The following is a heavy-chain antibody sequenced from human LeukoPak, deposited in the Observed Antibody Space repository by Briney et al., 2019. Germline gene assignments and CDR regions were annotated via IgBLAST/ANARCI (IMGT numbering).Heavy chain of an antibody. CDR3: ARGEYSSGWYLDDY. CDR1: GGSISSSSYY. CDR2: IYYSGST. J-gene: IGHJ4*02. D-gene: IGHD6-19*01. V-gene: IGHV4-39*01. Sequence: SETLSLTCTVSGGSISSSSYYWGWIRQPPGKGLEWIGSIYYSGSTYYNPSLKSRVTISVDTSKNQFSLQLNSVTPEDTAMYYCARGEYSSGWYLDDYWGQGTLVTVSS.